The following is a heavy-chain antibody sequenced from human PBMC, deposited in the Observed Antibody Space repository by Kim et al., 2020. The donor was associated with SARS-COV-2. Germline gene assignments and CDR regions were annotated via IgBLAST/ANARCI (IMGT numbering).Heavy chain of an antibody. Sequence: GGSLRLSCAASGFTFSNAWMSWVRQAPGKGLEWVGRIKSKTDGGTTDYAAPVKGRFTISRDDSKNTLYLQMNSLKTEDTAVYYCTTDHLQWELLEEADYWGQGTLVTVSS. V-gene: IGHV3-15*01. D-gene: IGHD1-26*01. J-gene: IGHJ4*02. CDR3: TTDHLQWELLEEADY. CDR1: GFTFSNAW. CDR2: IKSKTDGGTT.